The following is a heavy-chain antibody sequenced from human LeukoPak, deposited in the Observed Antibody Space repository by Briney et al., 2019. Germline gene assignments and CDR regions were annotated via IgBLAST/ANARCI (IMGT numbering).Heavy chain of an antibody. J-gene: IGHJ6*03. V-gene: IGHV1-69*05. CDR1: GGTFSSYA. CDR3: ARGVVVAATDRNYYYYYMDV. D-gene: IGHD2-15*01. CDR2: IIPIFGTA. Sequence: SVKVSCKASGGTFSSYAISWVRQAHGQGLEWMGGIIPIFGTANYAQKFQGRVTITTDESTSTAYMELSSLRSEDTAVYYCARGVVVAATDRNYYYYYMDVWGKGTTVTVSS.